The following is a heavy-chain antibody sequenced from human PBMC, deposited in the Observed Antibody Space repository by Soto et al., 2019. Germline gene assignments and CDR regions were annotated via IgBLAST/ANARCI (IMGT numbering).Heavy chain of an antibody. D-gene: IGHD6-19*01. CDR3: ARGSLYSSGWYNYYVMDV. CDR2: ISAYNGNT. CDR1: GYTFTSYG. J-gene: IGHJ6*02. V-gene: IGHV1-18*01. Sequence: ASVKVSCKASGYTFTSYGISWVRQAPGQGLEWMGWISAYNGNTNYAQKLQGRVTMTTDTSASTAYMELRSLRSDDTAVYYCARGSLYSSGWYNYYVMDVWGQGTTVTVSS.